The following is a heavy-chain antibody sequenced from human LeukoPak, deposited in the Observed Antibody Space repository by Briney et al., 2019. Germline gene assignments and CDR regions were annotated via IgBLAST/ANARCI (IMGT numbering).Heavy chain of an antibody. J-gene: IGHJ6*03. CDR1: GFTVSSYW. CDR3: ARMTVYSSSWLAYYMDV. V-gene: IGHV3-7*01. CDR2: IKQDGSDK. Sequence: GGSLRLSCAASGFTVSSYWMSWVRQVPGKGLECVANIKQDGSDKYYVDSVKGRFTISRDNAKNSLYLQMNSLRAEDTAVYYCARMTVYSSSWLAYYMDVWGKGTTVAVSS. D-gene: IGHD6-13*01.